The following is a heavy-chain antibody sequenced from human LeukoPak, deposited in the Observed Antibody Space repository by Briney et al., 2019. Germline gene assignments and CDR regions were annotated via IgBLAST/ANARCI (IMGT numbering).Heavy chain of an antibody. J-gene: IGHJ5*02. D-gene: IGHD2-2*01. V-gene: IGHV1-2*02. Sequence: ASVKVSCKASGYTFTGYYMHWVRQAPGQGLEWMGWINPNSGGTNYQGRVTMTRDTSISTAYMELSRLRSDDTAVYYCARTRQLPAGWFDPWGQGTLVTVSS. CDR2: INPNSGGT. CDR1: GYTFTGYY. CDR3: ARTRQLPAGWFDP.